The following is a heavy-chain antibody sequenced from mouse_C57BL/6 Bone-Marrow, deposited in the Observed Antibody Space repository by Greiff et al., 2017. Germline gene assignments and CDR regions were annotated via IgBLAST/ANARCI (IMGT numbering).Heavy chain of an antibody. J-gene: IGHJ4*01. CDR2: INPGSGGT. CDR3: VYDYDGDYYAMDY. CDR1: GYAFTNYL. V-gene: IGHV1-54*01. Sequence: VQLQQSGAELVRPGTSVKVSCKASGYAFTNYLIEWVKQRPGQGLEWIGVINPGSGGTNYNEKFKGKATLTADKSSSTAYMQLSSLTSEDSAVYFCVYDYDGDYYAMDYWGQGTSDTVSS. D-gene: IGHD2-4*01.